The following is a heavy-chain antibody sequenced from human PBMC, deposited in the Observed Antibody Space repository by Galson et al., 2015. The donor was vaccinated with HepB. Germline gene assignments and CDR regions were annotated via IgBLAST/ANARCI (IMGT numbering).Heavy chain of an antibody. CDR3: ARQDYGYSSNWYHGPFDI. Sequence: ETLSLTCTVSGGSISSSNYYWGWIRQPPGKGLEWIGSIYYSGSTYYNPSLKSRVTISVDTSKNQFSLKLSSLTAADTAVYFCARQDYGYSSNWYHGPFDIWGQGTLVTVSS. CDR2: IYYSGST. J-gene: IGHJ3*02. CDR1: GGSISSSNYY. D-gene: IGHD6-13*01. V-gene: IGHV4-39*01.